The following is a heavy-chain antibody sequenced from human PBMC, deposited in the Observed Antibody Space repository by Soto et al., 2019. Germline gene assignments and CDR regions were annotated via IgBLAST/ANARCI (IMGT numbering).Heavy chain of an antibody. D-gene: IGHD5-18*01. CDR2: FSGRGGST. CDR3: AIQYVDTAMAPPSYHP. CDR1: GVTFSISA. Sequence: PGGSLRLSCPASGVTFSISAMSWVRLAPEKGPDWVSAFSGRGGSTSYADAVEGRFTISRENAKNSLYRQMSSLRAEDTAVYYCAIQYVDTAMAPPSYHPPDQGPLGT. V-gene: IGHV3-23*01. J-gene: IGHJ5*02.